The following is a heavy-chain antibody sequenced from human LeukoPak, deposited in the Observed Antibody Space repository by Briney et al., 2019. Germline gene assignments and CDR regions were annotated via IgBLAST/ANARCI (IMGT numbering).Heavy chain of an antibody. V-gene: IGHV3-7*01. CDR1: GFTFSNYA. CDR2: IKQDGSEK. Sequence: GGSLRLSSAASGFTFSNYAMNWVRQAPGKGLEWVANIKQDGSEKYYVDSVKGRFTISRDNAKNSLYLQMNSLRAEDTAVYYCAREGGYDYNYWGQGTLVTVSS. J-gene: IGHJ4*02. D-gene: IGHD5-12*01. CDR3: AREGGYDYNY.